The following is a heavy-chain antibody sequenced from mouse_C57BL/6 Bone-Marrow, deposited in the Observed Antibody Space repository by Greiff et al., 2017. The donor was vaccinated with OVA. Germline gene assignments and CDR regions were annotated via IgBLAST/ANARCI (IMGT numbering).Heavy chain of an antibody. CDR2: IFPGSGST. V-gene: IGHV1-75*01. J-gene: IGHJ1*03. D-gene: IGHD1-1*01. Sequence: VQLQQSGPELVKPGASVKISCKASGYTFTDYYINWVKQRPGQGLEWIGWIFPGSGSTYYNEKFKGKATLTVDKSSSTAYMLLSSLTSEDSAVYFCANAVVATYWYFDVWGTGTTVTVSS. CDR3: ANAVVATYWYFDV. CDR1: GYTFTDYY.